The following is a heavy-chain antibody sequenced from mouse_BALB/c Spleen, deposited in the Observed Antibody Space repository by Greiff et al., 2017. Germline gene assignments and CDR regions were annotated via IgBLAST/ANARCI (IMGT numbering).Heavy chain of an antibody. CDR2: ISSGGST. CDR3: ARSGGYFDY. Sequence: DVMLVESGGGLVKPGGSLKLSCAASGFTFSSYAMSWVRQTPEKRLEWVASISSGGSTYYPDSVKGRFTISRDNARNILYLQMSSLRSEDTAMYYCARSGGYFDYWGQGTTLTVSS. V-gene: IGHV5-6-5*01. CDR1: GFTFSSYA. J-gene: IGHJ2*01. D-gene: IGHD3-1*01.